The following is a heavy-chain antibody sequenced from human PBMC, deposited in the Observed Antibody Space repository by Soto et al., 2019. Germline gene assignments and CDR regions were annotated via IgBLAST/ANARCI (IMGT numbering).Heavy chain of an antibody. J-gene: IGHJ4*02. D-gene: IGHD1-1*01. V-gene: IGHV4-59*01. CDR1: GGSISNYW. CDR3: ARTRDPGTLDY. CDR2: IHYSGST. Sequence: PSETLSLTCTVSGGSISNYWWSWIRQPPGKGLEWIGYIHYSGSTNYNPSLKSRVTISVDTSKSQFSLELSSVTAADTAVYYCARTRDPGTLDYWGQGTLVTVSS.